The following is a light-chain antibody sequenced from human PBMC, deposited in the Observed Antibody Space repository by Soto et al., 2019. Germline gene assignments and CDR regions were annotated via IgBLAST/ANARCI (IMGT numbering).Light chain of an antibody. CDR1: QNIDDW. J-gene: IGKJ1*01. CDR2: KAS. V-gene: IGKV1-5*03. CDR3: QQYNSYSVPS. Sequence: DVQMTQSPSTLSASVGDRFAITCRASQNIDDWLAWYQQKPRKAPKLLIYKASSLESGVPSRFSGSGSGTEFTLTISSLEPDDFATYHCQQYNSYSVPSFGQGTKVDIK.